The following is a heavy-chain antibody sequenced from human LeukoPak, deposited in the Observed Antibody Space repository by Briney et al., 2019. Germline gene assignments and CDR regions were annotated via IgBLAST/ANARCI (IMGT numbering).Heavy chain of an antibody. V-gene: IGHV3-7*01. J-gene: IGHJ4*02. CDR2: IKEDGSEK. CDR3: ASGYYSRRFDY. D-gene: IGHD3-22*01. CDR1: GFTFSTYW. Sequence: GGSLRLSCEAPGFTFSTYWMSWVRQAPGQGMEWVANIKEDGSEKYYVDSVKGRFTISRDNAKNSLYLQMNSLRSEDTAVYYCASGYYSRRFDYWGQGTLVTVSS.